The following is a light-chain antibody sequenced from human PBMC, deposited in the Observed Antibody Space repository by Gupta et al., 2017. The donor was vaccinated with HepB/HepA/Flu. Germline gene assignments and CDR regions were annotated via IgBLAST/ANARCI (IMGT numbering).Light chain of an antibody. Sequence: DIQMTQSPSSLSASVGDRVTITCRASQSISSYLNWYQQKPGKAHKLLIYAATSLQSGFPSRFSGSGSGTDFTLTISRLQPEDFATYDCQQRYTFGRGTKVEIK. CDR2: AAT. J-gene: IGKJ4*01. CDR1: QSISSY. V-gene: IGKV1-39*01. CDR3: QQRYT.